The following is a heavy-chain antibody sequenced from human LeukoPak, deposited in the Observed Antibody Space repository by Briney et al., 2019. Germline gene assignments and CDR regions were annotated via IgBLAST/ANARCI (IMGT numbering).Heavy chain of an antibody. V-gene: IGHV4-59*01. D-gene: IGHD3-3*01. Sequence: SETLSLTCTVSGGSISSYYWSWIRQPPGKGLEWIGYIYYSGSTNYNPSLKSRVTISVDTSKNQFYLKLSSVTAADTAVYYCARVYGNDFWSGYYTPYFDYWGQGTLVTVSS. CDR1: GGSISSYY. CDR2: IYYSGST. CDR3: ARVYGNDFWSGYYTPYFDY. J-gene: IGHJ4*02.